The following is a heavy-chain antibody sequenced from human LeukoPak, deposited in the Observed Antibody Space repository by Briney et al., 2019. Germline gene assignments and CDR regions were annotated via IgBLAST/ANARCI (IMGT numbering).Heavy chain of an antibody. D-gene: IGHD3-3*01. J-gene: IGHJ4*02. CDR2: ISGDGGST. Sequence: GGSLRLSCAASGFTFDDYAMHWVRQAPGKGLEWVSLISGDGGSTYYADSVKGRFTISRDSSKNSLYLQMNSLRAEDTALYYCAKDISAFGVVMAFDYWGQGTLVTVSS. CDR3: AKDISAFGVVMAFDY. V-gene: IGHV3-43*02. CDR1: GFTFDDYA.